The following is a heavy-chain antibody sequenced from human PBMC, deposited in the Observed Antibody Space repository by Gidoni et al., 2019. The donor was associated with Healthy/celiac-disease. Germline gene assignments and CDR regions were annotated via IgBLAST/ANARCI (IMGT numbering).Heavy chain of an antibody. CDR3: ARDDATPDYGGNSAFDY. V-gene: IGHV3-66*01. Sequence: EVQLVESGGGLVQPGGSLRLSCAASGFTVSSNYMSWVRQAPGKGLEWVSVIYSGGSTYYADSVKGRFTISRDNSKNTLYLQMNSLRAEDTAVYYCARDDATPDYGGNSAFDYWGQGTLVTVSS. D-gene: IGHD4-17*01. J-gene: IGHJ4*02. CDR1: GFTVSSNY. CDR2: IYSGGST.